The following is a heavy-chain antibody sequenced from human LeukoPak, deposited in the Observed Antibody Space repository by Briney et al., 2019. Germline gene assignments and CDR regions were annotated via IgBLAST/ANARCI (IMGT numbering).Heavy chain of an antibody. V-gene: IGHV3-30*18. J-gene: IGHJ4*02. CDR3: AKDRDISSWYLDY. Sequence: ARSLTPSCAPSGFTFRSYGMHWVRQPPGRGREWVAVISYDGSNEYYAYSVKGRFTISRDNSKNTLYLQMNSLRAEDTAVYVCAKDRDISSWYLDYWGQGTLVTVSS. D-gene: IGHD6-13*01. CDR1: GFTFRSYG. CDR2: ISYDGSNE.